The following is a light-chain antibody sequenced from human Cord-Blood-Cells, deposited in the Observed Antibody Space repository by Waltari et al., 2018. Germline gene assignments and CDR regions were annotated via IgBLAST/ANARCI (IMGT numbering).Light chain of an antibody. CDR2: EGS. Sequence: SALPQPASVSWSPGQSITISCTGTSSDVGRYNLVSWYQQHPGKAPKLMIYEGSKRPSGVSNRFSGSKSGNTASLTISGLQAEDEADYYCCSYAGSSTWVFGGGTKLTVL. J-gene: IGLJ3*02. CDR1: SSDVGRYNL. CDR3: CSYAGSSTWV. V-gene: IGLV2-23*01.